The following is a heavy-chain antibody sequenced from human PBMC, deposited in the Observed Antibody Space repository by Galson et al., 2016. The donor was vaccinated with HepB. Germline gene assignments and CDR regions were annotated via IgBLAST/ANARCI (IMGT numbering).Heavy chain of an antibody. V-gene: IGHV3-23*01. Sequence: SLRLSCAASGFTFSSYDMHWVRQATGKGLEWVSGIGGSDTGTYYADSVRGRFTISRDNLKNTLYLQMNSLRADDTAVYYCAKRVSSSKYFDYWGQGTLVTVSS. D-gene: IGHD2-2*01. CDR1: GFTFSSYD. CDR2: IGGSDTGT. J-gene: IGHJ4*02. CDR3: AKRVSSSKYFDY.